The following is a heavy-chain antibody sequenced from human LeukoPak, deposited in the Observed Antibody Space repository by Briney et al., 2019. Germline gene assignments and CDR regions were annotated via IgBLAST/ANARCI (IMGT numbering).Heavy chain of an antibody. V-gene: IGHV4-59*12. J-gene: IGHJ4*02. CDR1: GGSISTYY. Sequence: EALSLTCTECGGSISTYYWSVILHPPGKGLEWIGYISYTVTSNYNPSPNSPVTLSVDTSKHQYSLKFNAVAAADTAVYYCARGGDWNHLVYWGQGTLVTVSS. CDR2: ISYTVTS. CDR3: ARGGDWNHLVY. D-gene: IGHD1-1*01.